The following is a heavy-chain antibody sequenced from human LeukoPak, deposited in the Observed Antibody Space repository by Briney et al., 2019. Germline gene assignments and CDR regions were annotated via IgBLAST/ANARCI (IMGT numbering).Heavy chain of an antibody. CDR2: IYPGDSDT. Sequence: GESLKISCKGSGYSFTSYWIGWVRQMPGKGLEWMGIIYPGDSDTRYSPSFQGQVTISADKSIGTAYLQWSSLNASDTAMYYCANPDFYGDYVGYFAYWGQGTLVTVSS. J-gene: IGHJ4*02. D-gene: IGHD4-17*01. V-gene: IGHV5-51*01. CDR1: GYSFTSYW. CDR3: ANPDFYGDYVGYFAY.